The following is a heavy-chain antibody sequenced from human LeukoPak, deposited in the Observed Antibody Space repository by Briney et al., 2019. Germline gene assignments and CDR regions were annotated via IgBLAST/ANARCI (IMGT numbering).Heavy chain of an antibody. CDR1: GFTFSSYA. CDR2: IPFDGSNK. J-gene: IGHJ6*02. V-gene: IGHV3-30*18. D-gene: IGHD2-2*03. Sequence: GGSLRLSCAASGFTFSSYAMSWVRQAPGKGLEWVALIPFDGSNKFYADPVKGRFTISRDNSKNTLYLQMNSLRAEDTAVYYCAKDGSSYYYYGMDVWGQGTTVTVSS. CDR3: AKDGSSYYYYGMDV.